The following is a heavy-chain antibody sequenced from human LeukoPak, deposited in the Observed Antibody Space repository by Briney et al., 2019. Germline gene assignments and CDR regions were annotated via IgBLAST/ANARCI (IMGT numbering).Heavy chain of an antibody. Sequence: SETLSLTCTVSGSMYNYYWSWIRQPPGKGLEWIGYIHYNGNTNYNPSLKSRVTMSLDTSKSQVSLKLNSVTAADTAVYYCARHISSGGTYAHFDYWGQGTLVTVSS. CDR3: ARHISSGGTYAHFDY. J-gene: IGHJ4*02. V-gene: IGHV4-59*08. D-gene: IGHD1-26*01. CDR2: IHYNGNT. CDR1: GSMYNYY.